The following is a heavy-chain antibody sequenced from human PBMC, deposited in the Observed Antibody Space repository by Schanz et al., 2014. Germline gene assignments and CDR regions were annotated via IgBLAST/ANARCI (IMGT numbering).Heavy chain of an antibody. Sequence: EVQLVESGGGLVRPGGSLRLSCAASGFTFSSYTMNWVRQAPGKGLEWVSAISGSGGSTVYADSVKGRFTISRDNAKNTFYLHMNSLRNEDTAVYFCAKDRGDGYSNGIFQYWGLGTLVTVSS. D-gene: IGHD5-18*01. V-gene: IGHV3-23*04. J-gene: IGHJ4*02. CDR1: GFTFSSYT. CDR2: ISGSGGST. CDR3: AKDRGDGYSNGIFQY.